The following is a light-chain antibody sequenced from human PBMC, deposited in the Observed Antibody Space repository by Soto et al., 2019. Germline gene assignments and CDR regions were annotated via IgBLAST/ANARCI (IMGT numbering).Light chain of an antibody. CDR2: EVS. J-gene: IGLJ3*02. Sequence: QSVLTQPASVSGSPGQSIIFSCTGTSSDVGSYNFVSWYQQHPGKAPKLMIYEVSKRPSGVSNRFSGSKSGNTASLTISGLQPEDEADYYCCSYAGNSGVFGGGTKVTVL. V-gene: IGLV2-23*02. CDR3: CSYAGNSGV. CDR1: SSDVGSYNF.